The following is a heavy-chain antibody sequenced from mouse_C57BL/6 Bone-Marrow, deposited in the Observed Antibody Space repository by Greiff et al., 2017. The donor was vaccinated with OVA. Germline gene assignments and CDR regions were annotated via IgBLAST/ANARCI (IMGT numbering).Heavy chain of an antibody. J-gene: IGHJ3*01. CDR3: ARRGRGPAGFAY. V-gene: IGHV1-15*01. Sequence: QVQLQQSVAELVRPGASVTLSCTASGFTFTDYDMHWVKQTPVHGLEWIGAIDPETGGTAYTQKFKGKAILTADKSSSTAYMQLRSLTSEDSAVYNGARRGRGPAGFAYWGQGTLVTVSA. CDR2: IDPETGGT. CDR1: GFTFTDYD.